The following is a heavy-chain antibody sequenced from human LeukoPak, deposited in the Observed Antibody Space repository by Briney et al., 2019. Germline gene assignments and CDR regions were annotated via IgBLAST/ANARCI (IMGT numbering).Heavy chain of an antibody. CDR1: GFIFSDYN. J-gene: IGHJ4*02. V-gene: IGHV3-48*01. CDR3: AVFKAAAGLDY. CDR2: ISSGSSTI. Sequence: GGSLRLSCAGSGFIFSDYNMNWVRQAPGKGLEWVSYISSGSSTIYYADSVKGRFTISRDNAKNSLYLQMNSLRAEDTAVYYCAVFKAAAGLDYWGQGTLVTVSS. D-gene: IGHD6-13*01.